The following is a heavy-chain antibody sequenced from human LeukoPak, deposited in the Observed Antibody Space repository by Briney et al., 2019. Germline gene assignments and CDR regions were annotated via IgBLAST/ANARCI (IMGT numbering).Heavy chain of an antibody. CDR3: ARVGWYCSSTSCGPGEYFQH. V-gene: IGHV4-61*02. Sequence: SQTLSLTCTVSGGSISSGSYYWSWIRQPAGKGLEWIGRIYTSGSTNYNPSLKSRVTISVDTSKNQFSLKLSSVTAADTAVYYCARVGWYCSSTSCGPGEYFQHWGQGTLVTVSS. CDR1: GGSISSGSYY. CDR2: IYTSGST. D-gene: IGHD2-2*01. J-gene: IGHJ1*01.